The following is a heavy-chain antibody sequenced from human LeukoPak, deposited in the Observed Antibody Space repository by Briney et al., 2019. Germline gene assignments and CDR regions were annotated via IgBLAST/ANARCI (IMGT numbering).Heavy chain of an antibody. CDR1: GDTFTGYY. CDR3: ARVRVVGETYSSSWYYFDY. V-gene: IGHV1-2*02. D-gene: IGHD6-13*01. Sequence: ASVKVSCKASGDTFTGYYIHWVRQAPGQGLEWMGWINPNSGGTNYAQKLQGRVTMTTDTSTSTAYMELRSLRSDDTAVYYCARVRVVGETYSSSWYYFDYWGRGTLVTVSS. CDR2: INPNSGGT. J-gene: IGHJ4*02.